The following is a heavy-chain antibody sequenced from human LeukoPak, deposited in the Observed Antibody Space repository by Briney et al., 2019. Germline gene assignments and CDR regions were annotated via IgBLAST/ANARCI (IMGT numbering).Heavy chain of an antibody. CDR3: ARPREDSSGWYEY. V-gene: IGHV5-51*01. CDR2: IYPGDSDT. CDR1: GSIFTSYW. J-gene: IGHJ4*02. D-gene: IGHD6-19*01. Sequence: GASLEISCKGSGSIFTSYWIGWVRQLPGKGLEWMGIIYPGDSDTSYSPSFQGQVTISANKSISTAYLQWSSLKASDTAMYYCARPREDSSGWYEYWGQGTLVTVSS.